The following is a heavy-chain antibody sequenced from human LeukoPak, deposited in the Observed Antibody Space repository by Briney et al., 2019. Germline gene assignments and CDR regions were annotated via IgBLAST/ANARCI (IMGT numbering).Heavy chain of an antibody. V-gene: IGHV3-30*02. J-gene: IGHJ5*02. Sequence: PGGSLRLSCAASGFTFSHYAMHWVRQAPGKGLEWVAVIWYDGSHDTYTDSVKGRFTVSRDNFKNTLYLQMNSLRAEDTAVYYCAKEAYDILTSYGCDPWGRGTLVTVSS. D-gene: IGHD3-9*01. CDR1: GFTFSHYA. CDR2: IWYDGSHD. CDR3: AKEAYDILTSYGCDP.